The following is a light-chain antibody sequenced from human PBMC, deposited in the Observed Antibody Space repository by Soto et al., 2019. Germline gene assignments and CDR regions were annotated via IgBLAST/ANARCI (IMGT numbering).Light chain of an antibody. CDR1: QSISSW. Sequence: DIQMTQSPSTLSASVGDRVTITCRASQSISSWLAWYQQKPGKAPKLLIFAAYSLQSGVQSRFSGRGSGTEFTLTIRSLQPEDFATYYCQQTDSFPLSFGGGTQVDIK. CDR2: AAY. CDR3: QQTDSFPLS. J-gene: IGKJ4*01. V-gene: IGKV1-12*01.